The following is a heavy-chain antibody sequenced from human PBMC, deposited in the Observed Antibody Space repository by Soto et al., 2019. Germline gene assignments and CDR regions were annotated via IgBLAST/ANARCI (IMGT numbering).Heavy chain of an antibody. CDR3: ASHTSTVTYVDY. Sequence: QVQLQESGPGLVKPSQTLSLACTVSGGSISSGGYYWSWIRQHPGKGLEWVGYIYYSGSTYYNPSLKSLLTTSGDTSKNQFSLKLSSVTAADTAVYYCASHTSTVTYVDYWGQGTLVTVSS. V-gene: IGHV4-31*01. CDR2: IYYSGST. D-gene: IGHD4-17*01. J-gene: IGHJ4*02. CDR1: GGSISSGGYY.